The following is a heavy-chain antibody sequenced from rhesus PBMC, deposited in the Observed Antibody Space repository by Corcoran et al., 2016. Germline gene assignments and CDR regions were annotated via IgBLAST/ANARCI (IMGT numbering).Heavy chain of an antibody. J-gene: IGHJ1*01. CDR2: VVRRTGRA. V-gene: IGHV4-165*02. CDR3: ARKEDGNGII. Sequence: QVHLQASGPGLVKPSETLSLACILPGASLCTYSWNWLRPPPGKGLEWIGQVVRRTGRAFHNPSINTRVTMSTDPSKNQFSLRRTSVTVADTAVYYCARKEDGNGIIWGQGVMVTVSS. D-gene: IGHD4-29*01. CDR1: GASLCTYS.